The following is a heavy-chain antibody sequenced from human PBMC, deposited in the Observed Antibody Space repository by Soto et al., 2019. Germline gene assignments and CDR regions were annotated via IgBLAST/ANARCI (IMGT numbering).Heavy chain of an antibody. J-gene: IGHJ5*02. CDR2: IYYSGST. V-gene: IGHV4-30-4*01. CDR3: ARGGGITMVRGVINSNWFDP. CDR1: GGSISRGDYY. Sequence: PSETLSLTCTVSGGSISRGDYYWSWIRQPPGKGLEWIGYIYYSGSTYYNPSLKSRVTISVDTSKNQFSLKLSSVTAADTAVYYCARGGGITMVRGVINSNWFDPWGQGTLVTVSS. D-gene: IGHD3-10*01.